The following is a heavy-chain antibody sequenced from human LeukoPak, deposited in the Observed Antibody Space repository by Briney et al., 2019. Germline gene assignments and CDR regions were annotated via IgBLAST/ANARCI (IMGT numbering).Heavy chain of an antibody. CDR2: TYYRSQQWYT. CDR3: GRETDFGVVTN. V-gene: IGHV6-1*01. Sequence: SQTLSLTCAISGDSVSSNGAAWNWIRQSPSRGLEWLGRTYYRSQQWYTDYAPSVKGRITLNPDTSKNQFSLQLNSVTPEDTAVYYCGRETDFGVVTNWGQGTLVTVSS. J-gene: IGHJ4*02. CDR1: GDSVSSNGAA. D-gene: IGHD3-3*01.